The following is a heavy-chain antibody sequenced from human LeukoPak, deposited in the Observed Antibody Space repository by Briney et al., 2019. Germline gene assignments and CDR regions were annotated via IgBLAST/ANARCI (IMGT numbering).Heavy chain of an antibody. D-gene: IGHD6-6*01. CDR2: INWNGGST. Sequence: PGGSLRLSCTASGFTFDDYGMSWVRQAPGKGLEWVSGINWNGGSTGNADSVKGRFTISRDNAKNSLYLQMNSLRAEDTALYYCARVYSSSSFDYYYYYMDVWGKGTTVTVSS. CDR1: GFTFDDYG. J-gene: IGHJ6*03. V-gene: IGHV3-20*04. CDR3: ARVYSSSSFDYYYYYMDV.